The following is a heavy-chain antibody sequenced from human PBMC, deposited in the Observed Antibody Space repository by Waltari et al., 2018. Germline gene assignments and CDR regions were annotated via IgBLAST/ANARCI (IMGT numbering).Heavy chain of an antibody. CDR3: ARGSPQVVVAATHGPAYFQH. V-gene: IGHV4-34*01. Sequence: QVQLQQWGAGLLKPSETLSLTCAVYGGSFSGYYWSWIRQPQGKGLEWIGEINHSGSTNYNPSLKSRVTISVDTSKNQFSLKLSSVTAADTAVYYCARGSPQVVVAATHGPAYFQHWGQGTLVTVSS. J-gene: IGHJ1*01. CDR2: INHSGST. D-gene: IGHD2-15*01. CDR1: GGSFSGYY.